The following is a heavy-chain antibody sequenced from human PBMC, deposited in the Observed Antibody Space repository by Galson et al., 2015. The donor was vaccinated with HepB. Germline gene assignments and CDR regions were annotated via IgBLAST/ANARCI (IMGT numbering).Heavy chain of an antibody. D-gene: IGHD5-18*01. Sequence: SLRLSCAASGFTFSSYSMNWVRQAPGKGLEWVSSISSSSSYIYYADSVKGRFTISRDNAKNSLYLQMNSLRAEDTAVYYCARDFISSGYSYGADAFDIWGQGTMVTVSS. J-gene: IGHJ3*02. V-gene: IGHV3-21*01. CDR1: GFTFSSYS. CDR3: ARDFISSGYSYGADAFDI. CDR2: ISSSSSYI.